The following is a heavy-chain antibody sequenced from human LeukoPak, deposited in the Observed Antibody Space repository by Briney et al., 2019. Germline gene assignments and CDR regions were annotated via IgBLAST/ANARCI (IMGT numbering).Heavy chain of an antibody. CDR2: ISVYNGNT. CDR1: GYTFTSYG. D-gene: IGHD3-10*01. Sequence: ASVKVSCKASGYTFTSYGISWVRQAPGQGLEWMGWISVYNGNTNYAQKLQGRVTMTTDTSTSTAYMELRSLRSDDTAVYYCARDLDMVRMSYWFDPWGQGTLVTVSS. CDR3: ARDLDMVRMSYWFDP. J-gene: IGHJ5*02. V-gene: IGHV1-18*01.